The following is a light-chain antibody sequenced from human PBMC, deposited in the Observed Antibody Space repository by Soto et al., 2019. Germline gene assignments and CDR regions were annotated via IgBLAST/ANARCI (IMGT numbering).Light chain of an antibody. CDR3: ATWDDSLSGPV. J-gene: IGLJ2*01. CDR1: TSNIGSSS. Sequence: QSVLRQPPSASGTPGQSVTISCSGSTSNIGSSSVYWYQQLPGTAPKVFIYENNRRPSGVPDRFSGSKSGTAASLASSGLRSEDEADYYCATWDDSLSGPVFGGGTKVTVL. V-gene: IGLV1-47*01. CDR2: ENN.